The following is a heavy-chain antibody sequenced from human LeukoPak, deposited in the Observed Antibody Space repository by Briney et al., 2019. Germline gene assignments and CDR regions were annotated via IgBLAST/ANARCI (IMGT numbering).Heavy chain of an antibody. V-gene: IGHV3-23*01. Sequence: GGSLRLSCAASGFTFNNFAMSWVRQAPGKGLEWVSAISGSGDNTYYADSVKGRFTISRDNSKNTLYLQMNSLRAEDTAVYFCAKEQMMYSSSPFDYWGQGTLVTVSA. J-gene: IGHJ4*02. CDR3: AKEQMMYSSSPFDY. D-gene: IGHD6-19*01. CDR1: GFTFNNFA. CDR2: ISGSGDNT.